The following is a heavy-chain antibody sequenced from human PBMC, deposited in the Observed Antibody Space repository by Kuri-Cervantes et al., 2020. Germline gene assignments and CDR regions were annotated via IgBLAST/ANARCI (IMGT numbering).Heavy chain of an antibody. Sequence: ASVKVSCKASGYTFTSYGINWVRQAPGQGLEWMGWINPNSGGTNYAQKFQGRVTMTRDTSISTAYMELSRLRSDDTAVYYCARDRRYSSSWSFYGMDVWGQGTTVTVSS. J-gene: IGHJ6*02. D-gene: IGHD6-13*01. CDR1: GYTFTSYG. CDR2: INPNSGGT. CDR3: ARDRRYSSSWSFYGMDV. V-gene: IGHV1-2*02.